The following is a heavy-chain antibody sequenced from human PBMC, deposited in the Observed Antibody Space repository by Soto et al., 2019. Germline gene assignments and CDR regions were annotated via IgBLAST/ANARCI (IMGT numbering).Heavy chain of an antibody. V-gene: IGHV3-30-3*01. CDR3: ARDDEGGSYCDVDY. CDR2: ISSDGSNK. CDR1: GFTFSSHA. J-gene: IGHJ4*02. Sequence: QVQLVESGGGVVQPWRSLRLSCAVSGFTFSSHAMHWVRQAPGKGLEWVTLISSDGSNKYYADSVKGRFTTSRDNSKNTMYLQMNSLRVEDTAVYYCARDDEGGSYCDVDYWGQGALVTVSS. D-gene: IGHD1-26*01.